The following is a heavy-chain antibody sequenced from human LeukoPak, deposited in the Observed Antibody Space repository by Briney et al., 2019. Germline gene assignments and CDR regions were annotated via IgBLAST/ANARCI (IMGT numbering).Heavy chain of an antibody. J-gene: IGHJ4*02. CDR1: GGSISSYY. V-gene: IGHV4-59*08. Sequence: SETLSLTCTVSGGSISSYYWSWIRQPPGKGLEWIGSIHYSGSTTYNPSLKSRVTISVDTSKNQFSLTLSSVTAADTAVYYCARRLGGTSTGFDYWGQGTRVTVSA. CDR3: ARRLGGTSTGFDY. D-gene: IGHD2-2*01. CDR2: IHYSGST.